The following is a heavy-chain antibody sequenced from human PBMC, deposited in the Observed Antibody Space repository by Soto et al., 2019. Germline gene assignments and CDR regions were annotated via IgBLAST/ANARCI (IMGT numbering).Heavy chain of an antibody. D-gene: IGHD3-22*01. J-gene: IGHJ4*02. Sequence: AGSLRLSCSASRFTFSIYAMHWVRQAPGKGLEWVAVISYDGSNKYYADSVKGRFTISRDNSKNTLYLQMNSLRAEDTAVYYCARAQALYYYDSSGYYYWGQGTLVTVSS. V-gene: IGHV3-30-3*01. CDR2: ISYDGSNK. CDR1: RFTFSIYA. CDR3: ARAQALYYYDSSGYYY.